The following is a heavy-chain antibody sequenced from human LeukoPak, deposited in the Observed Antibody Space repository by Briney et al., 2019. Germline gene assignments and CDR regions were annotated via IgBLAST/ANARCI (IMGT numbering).Heavy chain of an antibody. V-gene: IGHV4-59*08. CDR1: DVSINGYY. D-gene: IGHD1/OR15-1a*01. CDR3: ARQISGNKDY. CDR2: IFYRENYVGTT. Sequence: PSEALSLTCTVSDVSINGYYWIWIRQSPGRGLEWIGSIFYRENYVGTTFYNPSLQSRVSISVDTSKNAFSLRLNSVTAADTAVYFCARQISGNKDYWGQGTLVTVSS. J-gene: IGHJ4*02.